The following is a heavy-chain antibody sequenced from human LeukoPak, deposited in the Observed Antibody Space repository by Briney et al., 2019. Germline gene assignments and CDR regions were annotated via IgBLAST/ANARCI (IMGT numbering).Heavy chain of an antibody. D-gene: IGHD7-27*01. CDR1: GFTFNSFF. Sequence: GGSLRLSCAASGFTFNSFFLNWVRLTPGGRLNWLACISQDGSETFYMDSVRGRFTISRDNTKNSLYLQMDSLRAEDTAVYFCVRDLGHSRHYFEYWGQGALVTVSS. J-gene: IGHJ4*02. CDR2: ISQDGSET. V-gene: IGHV3-7*01. CDR3: VRDLGHSRHYFEY.